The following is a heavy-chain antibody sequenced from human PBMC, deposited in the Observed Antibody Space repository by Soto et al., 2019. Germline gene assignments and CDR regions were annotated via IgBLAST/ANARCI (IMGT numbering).Heavy chain of an antibody. Sequence: PGGSLRLSCAVSGFTFSSYAMSWVRQAPRKGLEWVSAISGSGGSTYYADSVKGRFTISRDNSKNTLYLQMNSLRAEDTAVYYCAKVPKRYYDSSGGYYFDYWGQGTLVTVSS. CDR3: AKVPKRYYDSSGGYYFDY. J-gene: IGHJ4*02. CDR1: GFTFSSYA. D-gene: IGHD3-22*01. V-gene: IGHV3-23*01. CDR2: ISGSGGST.